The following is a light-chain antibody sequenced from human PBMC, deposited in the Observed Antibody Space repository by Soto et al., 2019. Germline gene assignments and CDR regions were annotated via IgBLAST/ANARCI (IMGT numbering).Light chain of an antibody. V-gene: IGKV3-11*01. CDR2: DAS. Sequence: EIVLTQSPATLSVSLGDRATLSCRASQSVSSYLAWYQQKPGQAPRLLFYDASNRAAGIPARFSSGGCGADFTLTIGSLQAEDFAVYYCHQRSNWPPTFGGGTRVDIK. CDR3: HQRSNWPPT. CDR1: QSVSSY. J-gene: IGKJ4*01.